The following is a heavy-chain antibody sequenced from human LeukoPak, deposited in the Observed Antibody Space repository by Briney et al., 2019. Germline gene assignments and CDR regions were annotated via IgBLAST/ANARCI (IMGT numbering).Heavy chain of an antibody. CDR1: GYTFTSYG. CDR2: ISAYNGNT. CDR3: ARSPNYYDSSGYTTV. J-gene: IGHJ4*02. V-gene: IGHV1-18*01. Sequence: ASVKVSCKASGYTFTSYGISWVRQAPGQGLEWMGWISAYNGNTNYAQKLQGRVTMTTDTSTSTAYMELRSLRSDDTAVYYCARSPNYYDSSGYTTVWGQGTLVTVSS. D-gene: IGHD3-22*01.